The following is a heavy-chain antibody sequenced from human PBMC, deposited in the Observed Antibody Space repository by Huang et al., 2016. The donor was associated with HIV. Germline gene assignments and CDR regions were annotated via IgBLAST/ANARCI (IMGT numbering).Heavy chain of an antibody. CDR3: ARERMMSWLDDHDAFDI. CDR2: SNHSGST. Sequence: QVQLQQCGAGLLKPSETLSLTCAVYGGSFSGYYRSWIRQSPGKGLEGIGESNHSGSTNNNPALKSQLTISVDTSKNQCSLKRSYVTAADTAVYYCARERMMSWLDDHDAFDIWGQGTMVTVSS. V-gene: IGHV4-34*01. CDR1: GGSFSGYY. J-gene: IGHJ3*02. D-gene: IGHD1-1*01.